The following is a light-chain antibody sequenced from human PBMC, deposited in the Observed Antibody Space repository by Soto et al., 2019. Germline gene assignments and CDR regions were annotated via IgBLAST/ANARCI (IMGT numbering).Light chain of an antibody. J-gene: IGKJ1*01. V-gene: IGKV3-20*01. CDR2: GAS. CDR1: QNIGNN. CDR3: QQYGSSGT. Sequence: EKVMTQSPATLSVSPGERATLSCRASQNIGNNLAWYQQKPGQAPRLLIYGASTRATGIPDRFSGSGSGTDFTLTISRLEPEDFAVYYCQQYGSSGTFGQGTKVDIK.